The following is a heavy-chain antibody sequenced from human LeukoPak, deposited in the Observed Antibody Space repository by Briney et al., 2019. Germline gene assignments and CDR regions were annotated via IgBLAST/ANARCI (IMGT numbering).Heavy chain of an antibody. Sequence: GGSLRLSCAASGFTFSSFGMHWVRQAPGKGLEWVAGISNDGSNNYYADSANGRFTVSRDNSKNTLYLPVNTLRGEDTAVYYCAKEMGSRSSLFYFDYWGQGTLLTVSS. CDR3: AKEMGSRSSLFYFDY. D-gene: IGHD3-10*01. J-gene: IGHJ4*01. CDR2: ISNDGSNN. V-gene: IGHV3-30*18. CDR1: GFTFSSFG.